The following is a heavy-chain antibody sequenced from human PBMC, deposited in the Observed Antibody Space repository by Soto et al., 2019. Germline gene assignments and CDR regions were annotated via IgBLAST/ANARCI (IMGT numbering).Heavy chain of an antibody. D-gene: IGHD3-16*01. CDR2: INAYNGDT. V-gene: IGHV1-18*01. Sequence: QVQLVQAGAEVKKPGASVKVSCKASGYTFTSYGFSWVRQSPGQGLEWMGWINAYNGDTNYAQNLQGRVTMTTDTSTHTAYMELMSLRSDDTAVYYCARRGDVPYYCYGMDVWGQGTTVTVSS. CDR1: GYTFTSYG. J-gene: IGHJ6*02. CDR3: ARRGDVPYYCYGMDV.